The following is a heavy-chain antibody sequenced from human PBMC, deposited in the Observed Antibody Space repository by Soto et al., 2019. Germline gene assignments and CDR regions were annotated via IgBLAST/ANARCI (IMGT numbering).Heavy chain of an antibody. J-gene: IGHJ4*01. CDR3: ARYDFGLFDS. D-gene: IGHD4-17*01. Sequence: QVLLQESGPGLVKPSGTLSLTCAVSGDSISSSYWWSWVRQPPGKGLEWIGEIYHSETTNYNPSLKSRVTLSMDKSKNRFSLMLTSVTAADTAVYFCARYDFGLFDSWGHGILVTVSS. CDR1: GDSISSSYW. V-gene: IGHV4-4*02. CDR2: IYHSETT.